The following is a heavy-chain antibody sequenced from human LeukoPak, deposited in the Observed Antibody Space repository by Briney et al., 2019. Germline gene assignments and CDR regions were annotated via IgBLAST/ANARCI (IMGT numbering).Heavy chain of an antibody. J-gene: IGHJ3*02. CDR1: GFTFSSYA. CDR3: ARNGYGFAFDI. Sequence: GGSLRLSCVASGFTFSSYAMHWVRQAPGKGLEWVAVISYDGSKKDYADSVKGRFTISRDNSKNTLYLQMNSLRAEDTAVYYCARNGYGFAFDIWGQGTMVTVSS. V-gene: IGHV3-30*04. CDR2: ISYDGSKK. D-gene: IGHD5-18*01.